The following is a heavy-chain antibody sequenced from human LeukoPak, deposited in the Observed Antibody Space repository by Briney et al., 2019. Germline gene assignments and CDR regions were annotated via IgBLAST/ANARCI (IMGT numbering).Heavy chain of an antibody. D-gene: IGHD3-10*01. CDR2: IIPIFGTA. J-gene: IGHJ6*04. CDR3: ARVSGYMVRGYGMDV. V-gene: IGHV1-69*13. Sequence: SVKVSCKASGGTFSSYAISWVRQAPGQGLEWMGGIIPIFGTANYAQKFQGRVTITADESTSTAYMELSSLRSEDTAVYYCARVSGYMVRGYGMDVWGKGTTVTVSS. CDR1: GGTFSSYA.